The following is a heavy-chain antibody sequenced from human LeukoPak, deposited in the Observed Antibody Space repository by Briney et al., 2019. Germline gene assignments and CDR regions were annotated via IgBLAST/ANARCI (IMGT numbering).Heavy chain of an antibody. J-gene: IGHJ4*02. V-gene: IGHV1-2*02. D-gene: IGHD3-3*01. CDR1: GYTFTDYY. CDR3: ARDWSVGIRDDY. Sequence: ASVKVSCKASGYTFTDYYIHWVRQAPGQGLEWMGWINAKSGGTNFAQNFQGRVTMTRDTSITTAYMELTSLRSDDTAVYYCARDWSVGIRDDYWGQGTLVTVSS. CDR2: INAKSGGT.